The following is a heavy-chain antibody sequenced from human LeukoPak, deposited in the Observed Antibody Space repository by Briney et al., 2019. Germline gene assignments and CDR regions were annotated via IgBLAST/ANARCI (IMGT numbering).Heavy chain of an antibody. CDR3: TVTTSRGNTGY. V-gene: IGHV3-23*01. Sequence: GGSLRLSCAASGFTFSSFAMSWVRQAPGQGLEWVAAISGSGGSTVYADSVKGRFTISRDSSKSTLYLQMNSLRAEDTAVYYATVTTSRGNTGYWGLGTLVTVSS. CDR2: ISGSGGST. CDR1: GFTFSSFA. J-gene: IGHJ4*02. D-gene: IGHD4-17*01.